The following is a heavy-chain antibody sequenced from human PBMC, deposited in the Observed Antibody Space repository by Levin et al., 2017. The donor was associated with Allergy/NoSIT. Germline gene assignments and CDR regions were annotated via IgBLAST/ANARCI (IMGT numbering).Heavy chain of an antibody. CDR1: GFTFSSYA. J-gene: IGHJ3*02. V-gene: IGHV3-23*01. Sequence: GGSLRLSCAASGFTFSSYAMSWVRQAPGKGLEWVSAISGSGGSTYYADSVKGRFTISRDNSKNTLYLQMNSLRAEDTAVYYCAKYPTYYDFWSGYVGDAFDIWGQGTMVTVSS. CDR3: AKYPTYYDFWSGYVGDAFDI. D-gene: IGHD3-3*01. CDR2: ISGSGGST.